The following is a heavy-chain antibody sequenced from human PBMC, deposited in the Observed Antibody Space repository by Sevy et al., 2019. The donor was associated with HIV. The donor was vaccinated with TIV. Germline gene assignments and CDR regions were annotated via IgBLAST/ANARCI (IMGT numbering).Heavy chain of an antibody. V-gene: IGHV3-21*01. CDR3: ARSYSSSWYILYYFEY. Sequence: GGSLRLSCAASGFSFSSYSVSWVRQAPGKGLEWVASIGSSNSYIYYADSVKGRFTISRDNAKNSLFLHMNTLRAEDTAVYYCARSYSSSWYILYYFEYWGQRTPVTDSS. CDR2: IGSSNSYI. CDR1: GFSFSSYS. J-gene: IGHJ4*02. D-gene: IGHD6-13*01.